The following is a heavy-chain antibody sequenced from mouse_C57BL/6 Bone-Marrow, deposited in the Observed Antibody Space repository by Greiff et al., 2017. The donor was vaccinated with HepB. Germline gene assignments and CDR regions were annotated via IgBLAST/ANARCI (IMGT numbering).Heavy chain of an antibody. J-gene: IGHJ2*01. Sequence: VQLQQSGPELVKPGASVKISCKASGYTFTDYYMNWVKQSHGKSLEWIGDINPNNGGTSYNQKFKGKATLTVDKSSSTAYMELRSLTSEDSAVYYCALGSIDYWGQGTTLTVSS. V-gene: IGHV1-26*01. CDR1: GYTFTDYY. CDR3: ALGSIDY. D-gene: IGHD2-10*02. CDR2: INPNNGGT.